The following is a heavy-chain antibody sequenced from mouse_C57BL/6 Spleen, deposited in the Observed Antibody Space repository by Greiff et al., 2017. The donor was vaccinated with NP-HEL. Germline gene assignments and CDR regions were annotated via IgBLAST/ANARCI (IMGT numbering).Heavy chain of an antibody. V-gene: IGHV1-59*01. CDR2: IDPSDSYT. CDR3: ARDYYGSSYPWFAY. D-gene: IGHD1-1*01. J-gene: IGHJ3*01. CDR1: GYTFTSYW. Sequence: QVQLKESGAELVRPGTSVKLSCKASGYTFTSYWMHWVKQRPGQGLEWIGVIDPSDSYTNYNQKFKGKATLTVDTSSSTAYMQLSSLTSEDSAVYYCARDYYGSSYPWFAYWGHGTLVTVSA.